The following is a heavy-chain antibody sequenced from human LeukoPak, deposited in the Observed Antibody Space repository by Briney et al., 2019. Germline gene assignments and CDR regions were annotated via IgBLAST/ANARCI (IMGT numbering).Heavy chain of an antibody. V-gene: IGHV4-4*02. CDR2: IYHSGST. D-gene: IGHD2-15*01. CDR3: ARDRYCSGGSCFDY. Sequence: PSETLSLTCAVSGGSISSSNWWSWVRQPPGKGLEWIGEIYHSGSTSYNPSLKSRVTISVDKSKNQFSLKLSSVTAADTAVYYCARDRYCSGGSCFDYWGQGTLVTVSS. CDR1: GGSISSSNW. J-gene: IGHJ4*02.